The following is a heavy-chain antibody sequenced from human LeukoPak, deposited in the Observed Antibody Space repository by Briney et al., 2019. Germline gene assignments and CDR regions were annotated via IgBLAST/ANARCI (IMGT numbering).Heavy chain of an antibody. CDR3: ARPRAGAHDAFDI. D-gene: IGHD4/OR15-4a*01. V-gene: IGHV4-39*01. CDR2: IYYSGST. Sequence: SETLSLTCTVSGGSISSSSYYWGWIRQPPGKGLEWIGSIYYSGSTYYNPSLKSRVTISVDTSKNQFSLKLSSVTAADTAVYYCARPRAGAHDAFDIWGHGAIVTVS. J-gene: IGHJ3*02. CDR1: GGSISSSSYY.